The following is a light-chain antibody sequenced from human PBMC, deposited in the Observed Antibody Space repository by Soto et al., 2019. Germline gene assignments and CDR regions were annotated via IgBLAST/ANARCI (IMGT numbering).Light chain of an antibody. CDR3: QHYNNWPPLT. CDR1: QSINHN. Sequence: EILMTQSPATLSVSPGERVTLSCRASQSINHNLAWYQQKPGQTPRLLIYAASTRATGVPARFSGSGSGTEFTLSISSLQSEDFAVYYCQHYNNWPPLTFGGGTKVEIK. V-gene: IGKV3-15*01. CDR2: AAS. J-gene: IGKJ4*01.